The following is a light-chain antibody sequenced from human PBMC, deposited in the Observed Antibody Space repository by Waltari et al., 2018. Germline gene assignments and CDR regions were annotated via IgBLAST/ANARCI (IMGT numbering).Light chain of an antibody. CDR1: ENVGNDY. CDR2: DAS. V-gene: IGKV3-20*01. J-gene: IGKJ1*01. Sequence: EIVVTQSPGTLSASPGERATLSCRASENVGNDYLAWYQVKPGQAPRLLIYDASIRATGISDRFSGSGSGTDFSLTIGRLDPEDFALYYCQQYYSLPWTFGQGTRVDIK. CDR3: QQYYSLPWT.